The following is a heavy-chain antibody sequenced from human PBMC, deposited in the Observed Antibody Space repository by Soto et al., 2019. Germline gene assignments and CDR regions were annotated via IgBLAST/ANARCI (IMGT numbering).Heavy chain of an antibody. V-gene: IGHV1-69*12. CDR1: GGTFSSYA. D-gene: IGHD2-2*01. Sequence: QVQLVQSGAEVKKPGSSVKVSCKASGGTFSSYAISWVRQAPGQGLEWMGGIIPIFGTANYAQKFQGRVTITADDPPGTAYMELSSLISEDTAVYYWARHVPAAGYYYGMDVWGQGTTVTVSS. CDR3: ARHVPAAGYYYGMDV. J-gene: IGHJ6*02. CDR2: IIPIFGTA.